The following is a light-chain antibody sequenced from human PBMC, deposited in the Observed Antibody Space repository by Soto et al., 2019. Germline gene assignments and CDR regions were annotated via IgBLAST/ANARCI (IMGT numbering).Light chain of an antibody. V-gene: IGLV2-14*01. CDR3: SSYTSSSTYV. J-gene: IGLJ1*01. CDR2: DVS. CDR1: SSDVGAYNF. Sequence: QSALTQPASVSGSPGESIPISCTGTSSDVGAYNFVSWYQQDPGKAPKLMIYDVSSRPSGVSNRFSGSKSGHTASLTISGLQAEDEADYYCSSYTSSSTYVFGTGTKLTVL.